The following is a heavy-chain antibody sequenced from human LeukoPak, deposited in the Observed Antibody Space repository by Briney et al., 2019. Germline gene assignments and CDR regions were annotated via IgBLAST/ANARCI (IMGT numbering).Heavy chain of an antibody. CDR3: AREVWNAFDI. J-gene: IGHJ3*02. D-gene: IGHD2-21*01. V-gene: IGHV3-21*01. CDR1: GFTFSSYS. Sequence: PGGSLRLSCAASGFTFSSYSMNWVRQAPGKGLEWVSSISSSSSYIYYADSVKGRFTISRDNAKNSLHLQMNSLRAEDTAVYYCAREVWNAFDIWGQGTMVTVSS. CDR2: ISSSSSYI.